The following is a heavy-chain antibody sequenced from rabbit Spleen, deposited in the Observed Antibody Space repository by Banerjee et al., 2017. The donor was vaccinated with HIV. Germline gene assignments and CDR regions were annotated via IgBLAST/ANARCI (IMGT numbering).Heavy chain of an antibody. CDR2: IDPVFGIT. J-gene: IGHJ4*01. Sequence: EQLVESGGGLVQPGGSLKLSCKASGFDFSRFGMSWVRQAPGKGLEWIGYIDPVFGITYFASWVNGRFTISRENTQNTVSLQMNSLTAADTATYFCVRDTWNFNLWGQGPLVTVS. CDR3: VRDTWNFNL. D-gene: IGHD3-1*01. V-gene: IGHV1S47*01. CDR1: GFDFSRFG.